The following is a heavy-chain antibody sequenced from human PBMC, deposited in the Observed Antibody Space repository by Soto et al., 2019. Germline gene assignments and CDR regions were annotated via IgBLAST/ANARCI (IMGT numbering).Heavy chain of an antibody. J-gene: IGHJ4*02. V-gene: IGHV3-66*01. CDR2: IHRVENSKYSDST. Sequence: GGSLRLSCAASGFTFNNYAMNWVRQAPGKGLEWVALIHRVENSKYSDSTYYADSVRDRFTISRDNSKNTVDLQMNDLSAEDTAMYYCARDGSGPFDYWGQGSLVTVSS. CDR1: GFTFNNYA. CDR3: ARDGSGPFDY. D-gene: IGHD6-19*01.